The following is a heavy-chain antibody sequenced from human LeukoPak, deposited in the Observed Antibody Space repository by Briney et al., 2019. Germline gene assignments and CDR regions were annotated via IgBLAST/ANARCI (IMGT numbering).Heavy chain of an antibody. J-gene: IGHJ4*02. D-gene: IGHD1-26*01. Sequence: PSETLSLTCTVSGGSISSSSYYWGWIRQPPGKGLEWIGTIYHSGSTYYNPSLKSRVTISVDTSKNQFSLKLSSVTAADTAVYYCARVPSALLRMGVYYFDYWGQGTLVTVSS. V-gene: IGHV4-39*07. CDR1: GGSISSSSYY. CDR3: ARVPSALLRMGVYYFDY. CDR2: IYHSGST.